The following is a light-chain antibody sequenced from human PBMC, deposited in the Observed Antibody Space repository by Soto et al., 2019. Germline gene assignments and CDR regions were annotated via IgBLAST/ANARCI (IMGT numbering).Light chain of an antibody. CDR1: RSDVGGYNY. J-gene: IGLJ2*01. Sequence: QSVLTQPASVSGSPGQSITISCTGTRSDVGGYNYVSWYQHHPGKAPKLLLYDVSNRPSGIFNRFSGSKSGNTASLTISGLQAEDEAHYYCSSYTTSSTRVFGGGTKVTVL. CDR2: DVS. V-gene: IGLV2-14*03. CDR3: SSYTTSSTRV.